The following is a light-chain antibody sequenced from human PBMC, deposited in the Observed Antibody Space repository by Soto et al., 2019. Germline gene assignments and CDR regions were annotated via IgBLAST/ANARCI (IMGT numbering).Light chain of an antibody. J-gene: IGKJ1*01. V-gene: IGKV1-5*03. CDR3: QQYNSYWT. CDR1: QSVSGW. CDR2: KAS. Sequence: DIQMTQSPSTLSASVGDRVTITCRASQSVSGWLAWFQQKPGRAPKLLIYKASSLESGVPSRFSGSCFGTDFTLTINSLQPDDFATYYCQQYNSYWTFGQGTKVEMK.